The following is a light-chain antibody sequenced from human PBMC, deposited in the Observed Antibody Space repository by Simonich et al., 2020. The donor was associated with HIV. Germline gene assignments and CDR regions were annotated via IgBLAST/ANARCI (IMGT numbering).Light chain of an antibody. V-gene: IGKV1-NL1*01. CDR1: QGISKS. CDR3: HQSSSLPYT. CDR2: GAS. J-gene: IGKJ2*01. Sequence: DIQMTQSPSSLSASVGDRVTITCRASQGISKSLAWYQQKPGKAPKLLLYGASRLESGVPSRFSGSGSGTDFTLTINSLEAEDAAAYYCHQSSSLPYTFGQGTKLEIK.